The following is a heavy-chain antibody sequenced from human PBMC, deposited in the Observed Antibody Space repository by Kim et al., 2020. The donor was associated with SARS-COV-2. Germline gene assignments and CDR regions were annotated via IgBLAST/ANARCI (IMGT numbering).Heavy chain of an antibody. CDR2: IYYRSKWYT. Sequence: SQTLSLTCAISGDRVSSNIAAWKLISQSPSRVLEWLVMIYYRSKWYTAYALSVKSRITSNPDTSKNQFSLQLNSVTPEDTAVYYCARRGFIWFGELHYYYGMDVWGQGTTVTVSS. V-gene: IGHV6-1*01. CDR3: ARRGFIWFGELHYYYGMDV. J-gene: IGHJ6*02. CDR1: GDRVSSNIAA. D-gene: IGHD3-10*01.